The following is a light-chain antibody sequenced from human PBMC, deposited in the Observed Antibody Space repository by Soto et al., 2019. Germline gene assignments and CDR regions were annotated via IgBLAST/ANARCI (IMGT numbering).Light chain of an antibody. CDR1: QSISGY. CDR3: QHYNTYSYT. V-gene: IGKV1-5*01. J-gene: IGKJ2*01. CDR2: DAS. Sequence: DIQMTQSPSPLSASVGDRVTITCRASQSISGYLAWYQQKPGKAPKLLIYDASSLESGVPSRFSGSGSGTEFTLTISSLQPDDFATYYCQHYNTYSYTFGQGTKLEIK.